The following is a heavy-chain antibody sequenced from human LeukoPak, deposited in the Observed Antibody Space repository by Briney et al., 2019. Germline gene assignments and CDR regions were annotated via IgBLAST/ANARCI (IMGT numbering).Heavy chain of an antibody. J-gene: IGHJ4*02. D-gene: IGHD6-13*01. CDR3: ARKIASVGYFDY. V-gene: IGHV4-28*02. CDR1: GYSLSSSNW. CDR2: IYYSGTT. Sequence: SQTLSLTCAVSGYSLSSSNWWGWIRQPPGKGLEWIGYIYYSGTTNYNPSLKSRVTMSVDTSKNQFSLKLSSVTALDTAVYYCARKIASVGYFDYWGQGTLVTVSS.